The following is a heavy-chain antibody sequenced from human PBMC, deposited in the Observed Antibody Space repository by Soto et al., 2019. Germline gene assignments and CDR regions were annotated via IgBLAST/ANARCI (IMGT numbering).Heavy chain of an antibody. CDR3: AKWTVVVVAATRGGYFDY. Sequence: EVQLLESGGGLVQPGGSLRLCCAASGFTFSSYAMSWVRQAPGKGLEWVSVISGSGGYTYYADSVKGRFTISRDNSKNTLYLQMNSLRAEDTAVYYCAKWTVVVVAATRGGYFDYWGQGTLVTVSS. CDR2: ISGSGGYT. V-gene: IGHV3-23*01. J-gene: IGHJ4*02. CDR1: GFTFSSYA. D-gene: IGHD2-15*01.